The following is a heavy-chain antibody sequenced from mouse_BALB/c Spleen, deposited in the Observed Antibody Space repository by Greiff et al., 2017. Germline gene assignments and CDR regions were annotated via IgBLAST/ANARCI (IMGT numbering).Heavy chain of an antibody. V-gene: IGHV2-9*02. J-gene: IGHJ3*01. Sequence: VKLMESGPGLVAPSQSLSITCTVSGFSLTSYGVHWVRQPPGKGLEWLGVIWAGGSTNYNSALMSRLSISKDNSKSQVFIKMNSLQTDDTAMYYCAREWDGNYPFAYWGQGTLVTVSA. CDR2: IWAGGST. D-gene: IGHD2-1*01. CDR3: AREWDGNYPFAY. CDR1: GFSLTSYG.